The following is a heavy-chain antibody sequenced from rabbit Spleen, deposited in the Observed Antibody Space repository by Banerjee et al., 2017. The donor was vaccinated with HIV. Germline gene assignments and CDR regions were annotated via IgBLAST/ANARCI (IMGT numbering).Heavy chain of an antibody. CDR1: GFSFSDRDV. CDR2: IDTGFGGTT. CDR3: ATYVDYDGDFNL. D-gene: IGHD2-1*01. V-gene: IGHV1S45*01. Sequence: EQLEESGGGLVKPEGSLTLTCKASGFSFSDRDVMCWVRQAPGKGLEWIACIDTGFGGTTHYASWAKGRITISKASSTTVTLQMTSLTAADTATYFCATYVDYDGDFNLWGPGTLVTVS. J-gene: IGHJ4*01.